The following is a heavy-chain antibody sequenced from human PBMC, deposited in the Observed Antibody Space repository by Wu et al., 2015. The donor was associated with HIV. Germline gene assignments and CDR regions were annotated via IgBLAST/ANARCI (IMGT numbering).Heavy chain of an antibody. Sequence: QDLLVQSGAEVKKPGASVRVACKVFGYSLTDLSMHWVRQAPGKGLEWMGGFDPRNGKTIYAQKFQGRVTITADESTSTAYMELSSLRSEDTAVYYCARDLYNWNDTPKENAFDIWGQGTMVTVSS. V-gene: IGHV1-24*01. CDR3: ARDLYNWNDTPKENAFDI. CDR1: GYSLTDLS. J-gene: IGHJ3*02. CDR2: FDPRNGKT. D-gene: IGHD1-20*01.